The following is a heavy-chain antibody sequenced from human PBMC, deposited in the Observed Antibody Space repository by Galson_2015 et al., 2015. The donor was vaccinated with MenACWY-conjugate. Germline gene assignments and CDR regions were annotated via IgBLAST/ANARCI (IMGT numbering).Heavy chain of an antibody. V-gene: IGHV4-59*08. J-gene: IGHJ4*02. CDR2: IYYSGST. CDR3: ARLRSLGYSGSYRYYFDY. Sequence: ETLSLTCTVSGGPISSYYWSWIRQPPGKGLEWIGYIYYSGSTNYNPSLKSRVTISVDTSENQFSLKLSSVTAADTAVYYCARLRSLGYSGSYRYYFDYWGQGTLVTVSS. CDR1: GGPISSYY. D-gene: IGHD1-26*01.